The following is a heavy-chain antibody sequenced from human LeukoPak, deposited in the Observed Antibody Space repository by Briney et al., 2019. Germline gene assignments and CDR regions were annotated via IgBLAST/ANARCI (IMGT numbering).Heavy chain of an antibody. V-gene: IGHV1-18*04. CDR2: ISAYNGNT. CDR1: GYTFTSYY. J-gene: IGHJ4*02. CDR3: ARDRGYSYGYSSFDY. Sequence: ASVKVSCKASGYTFTSYYMHWVRQAPGQGLEWMGWISAYNGNTNYAQKLQGRVTMTTDTSTSTAYMELRSLRSDDTAVYYCARDRGYSYGYSSFDYWGQGTLVTVSS. D-gene: IGHD5-18*01.